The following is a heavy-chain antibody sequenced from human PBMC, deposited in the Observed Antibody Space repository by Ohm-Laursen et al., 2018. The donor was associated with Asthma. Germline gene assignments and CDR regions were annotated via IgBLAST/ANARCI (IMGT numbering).Heavy chain of an antibody. V-gene: IGHV2-5*01. CDR2: IYWNDDK. CDR3: AHAHQPIYDSSGYYSYYFDY. J-gene: IGHJ4*02. CDR1: GFSLSTSGVG. D-gene: IGHD3-22*01. Sequence: TQTLTLTCTFSGFSLSTSGVGVGWIRQPPGKALEWLALIYWNDDKRYSPSLKSRLTITKDTSKNQVVLTMTNMDPVDTATYYCAHAHQPIYDSSGYYSYYFDYWGQGTLVTVSS.